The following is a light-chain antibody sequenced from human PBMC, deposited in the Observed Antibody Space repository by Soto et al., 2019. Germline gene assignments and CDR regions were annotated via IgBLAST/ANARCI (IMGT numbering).Light chain of an antibody. V-gene: IGKV1-5*01. CDR1: QSVSSW. Sequence: DIQMTQSPSTLSAFVGDRVTITCRASQSVSSWLAWYQQKPGKAPKLLIYDASSLESGVPSRFSGSGSGTEFTLTISSLQPDDFATYYCQHYKSYFFTFGPGTKVEIK. J-gene: IGKJ3*01. CDR2: DAS. CDR3: QHYKSYFFT.